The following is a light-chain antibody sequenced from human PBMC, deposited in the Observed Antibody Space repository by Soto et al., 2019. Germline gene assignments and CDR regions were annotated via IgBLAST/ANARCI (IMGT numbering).Light chain of an antibody. CDR3: QQYGSSPWT. CDR2: GAS. Sequence: ETVLTQSPGTLALSPGERAALSCRASQSVSSPYFAWYQQKPGQAPRLLIYGASSRATGIPDRFSGSGSGTDFTLTISRLEPEDFAVYYCQQYGSSPWTFGQGTKVEIK. J-gene: IGKJ1*01. V-gene: IGKV3-20*01. CDR1: QSVSSPY.